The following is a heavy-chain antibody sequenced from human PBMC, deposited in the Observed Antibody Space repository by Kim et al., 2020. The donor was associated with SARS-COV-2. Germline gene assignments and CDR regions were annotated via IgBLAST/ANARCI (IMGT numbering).Heavy chain of an antibody. Sequence: GESLKISCKGSGYSFTSYWIGWVRQMPGKGLEWMGIIYPGDSDTRYSPSFQGQVTISADKSISTAYLQWSNLKASDTAMYYCARKHCSSTSCYFRDYNWFDPWGQGTLVTVSS. CDR2: IYPGDSDT. CDR3: ARKHCSSTSCYFRDYNWFDP. V-gene: IGHV5-51*01. D-gene: IGHD2-2*01. CDR1: GYSFTSYW. J-gene: IGHJ5*02.